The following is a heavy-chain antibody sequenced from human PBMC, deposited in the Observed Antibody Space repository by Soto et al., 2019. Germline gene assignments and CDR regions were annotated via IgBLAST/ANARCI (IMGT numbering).Heavy chain of an antibody. J-gene: IGHJ4*02. CDR3: AREMVESDYDQYYFDY. V-gene: IGHV3-30*03. CDR1: GFTFSSFG. Sequence: QVQLVESGGCVVQPGRSLRLSCVASGFTFSSFGMHWVRQAPGKGLEWVAVISYDGGKKYNADSVTGRFSISRDISNNTLYLQMNSLRAEDTAVYYCAREMVESDYDQYYFDYWGQGTLVTVSS. CDR2: ISYDGGKK. D-gene: IGHD5-12*01.